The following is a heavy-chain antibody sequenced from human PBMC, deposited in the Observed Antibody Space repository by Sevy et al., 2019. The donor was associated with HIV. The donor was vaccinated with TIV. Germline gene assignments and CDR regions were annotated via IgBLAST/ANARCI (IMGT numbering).Heavy chain of an antibody. D-gene: IGHD2-2*01. Sequence: ASVKVSCKASGYTFTSYAIHWVRQAPGQRLEWMGWINPGNGNTKYSQKFQGRVTITRETSASTTYMELSSLRSEDTAVYYCARSVIPTAIFDYWGRGTLVTVSS. V-gene: IGHV1-3*01. CDR3: ARSVIPTAIFDY. CDR1: GYTFTSYA. J-gene: IGHJ4*02. CDR2: INPGNGNT.